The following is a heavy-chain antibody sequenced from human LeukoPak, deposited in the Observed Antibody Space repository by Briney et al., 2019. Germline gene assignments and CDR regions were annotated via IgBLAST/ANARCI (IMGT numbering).Heavy chain of an antibody. J-gene: IGHJ4*02. Sequence: SETLSLTCTVSGGSISSYYWSWIRQPAGKGLEWIGRIYTSGSTNYNPSLKSRVTMSVDTSKNQFSLKLSSVTAADTAVYYCAREFWYVSGSDPFDYWGQGTLVTVSS. D-gene: IGHD1-26*01. V-gene: IGHV4-4*07. CDR1: GGSISSYY. CDR2: IYTSGST. CDR3: AREFWYVSGSDPFDY.